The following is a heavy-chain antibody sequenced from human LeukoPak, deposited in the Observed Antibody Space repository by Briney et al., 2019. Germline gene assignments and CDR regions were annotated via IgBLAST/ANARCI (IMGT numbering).Heavy chain of an antibody. J-gene: IGHJ5*02. V-gene: IGHV4-59*12. D-gene: IGHD1-1*01. Sequence: KPWEALSLPCTVSCGYISSYHWSWIRPPPGKGLEWIGYISYSGSTNLNPSLKSRLPISVATSKNQFSLNLSSVTAADTAVYYCARERTAGTNLNWFDPWGQGTLVTVSS. CDR1: CGYISSYH. CDR3: ARERTAGTNLNWFDP. CDR2: ISYSGST.